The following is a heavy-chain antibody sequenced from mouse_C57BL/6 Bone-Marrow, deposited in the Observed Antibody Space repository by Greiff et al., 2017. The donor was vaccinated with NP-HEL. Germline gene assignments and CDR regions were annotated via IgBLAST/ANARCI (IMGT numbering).Heavy chain of an antibody. Sequence: EVQLVESGEGLVKPGGSLKLSCAASGFTFSSYAMSWVRQTPGKRLEWVAYISSGGDYIYYADTVKGRFTISRDNARNTLYLQMSSLKSEDTAMYYCTRERYTPFAYWGQGTLVTVSA. CDR2: ISSGGDYI. CDR3: TRERYTPFAY. J-gene: IGHJ3*01. V-gene: IGHV5-9-1*02. D-gene: IGHD2-14*01. CDR1: GFTFSSYA.